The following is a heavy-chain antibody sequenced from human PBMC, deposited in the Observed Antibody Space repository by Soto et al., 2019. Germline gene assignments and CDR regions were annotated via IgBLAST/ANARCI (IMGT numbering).Heavy chain of an antibody. D-gene: IGHD2-8*01. Sequence: PGESLKISCKGSGYSFTSYWISWARQMPGKGLEWMGRIDPSDSYTNYSPSFQGHVTISADKSISTAYLQWSSLKASDTAMYYCASEGVYCTNGVCPQYYYYGMDVWGQGTTVTVSS. CDR1: GYSFTSYW. J-gene: IGHJ6*02. CDR3: ASEGVYCTNGVCPQYYYYGMDV. CDR2: IDPSDSYT. V-gene: IGHV5-10-1*01.